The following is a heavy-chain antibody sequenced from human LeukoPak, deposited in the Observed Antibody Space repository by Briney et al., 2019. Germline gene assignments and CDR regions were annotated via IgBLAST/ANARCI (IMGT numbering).Heavy chain of an antibody. V-gene: IGHV1-46*01. CDR3: ARVAVEPPKLWFGEYDSPLNY. D-gene: IGHD3-10*01. Sequence: ASVKVSCKASGYTFTSYYMHWVRQAPGQGLEWMGIINASGGSTSYAQKFQGRVTMPRDTSTSTVYMELSSLSSEDTAVYYCARVAVEPPKLWFGEYDSPLNYWGQGTLVTVSS. CDR2: INASGGST. CDR1: GYTFTSYY. J-gene: IGHJ4*02.